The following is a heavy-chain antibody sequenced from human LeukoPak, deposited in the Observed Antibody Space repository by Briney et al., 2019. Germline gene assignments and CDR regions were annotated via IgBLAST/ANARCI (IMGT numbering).Heavy chain of an antibody. V-gene: IGHV3-30*04. CDR3: ARVGQWLVLYGPFDY. Sequence: HPGGSLRLSCAASGFTFSSYAMHWVRQAPGKGLEWVAVISYDGSNKYYADSVKGRFTISRDNSKNTLYLQMNSLRAEDTAVYYCARVGQWLVLYGPFDYWGQGTLVTVSS. CDR2: ISYDGSNK. J-gene: IGHJ4*02. CDR1: GFTFSSYA. D-gene: IGHD6-19*01.